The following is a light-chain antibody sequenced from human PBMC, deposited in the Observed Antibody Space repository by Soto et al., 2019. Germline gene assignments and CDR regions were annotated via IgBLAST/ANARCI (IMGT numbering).Light chain of an antibody. CDR3: QQYTSWPLSA. V-gene: IGKV3-15*01. CDR1: QSVRTK. Sequence: MTLSPGTVSVVPGQSTRLPARPSQSVRTKLAWYRRRAGQAPRRLGYGAATRATCIPGRFSGSGSGTEFTLAIISLQSEDFAVYYCQQYTSWPLSACGQGTRLEIK. J-gene: IGKJ5*01. CDR2: GAA.